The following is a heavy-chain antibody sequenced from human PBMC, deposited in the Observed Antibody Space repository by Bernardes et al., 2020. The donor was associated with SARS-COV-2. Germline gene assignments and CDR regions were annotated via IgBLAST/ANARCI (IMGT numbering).Heavy chain of an antibody. Sequence: GGSLRLSCAGSGFIFSTYWMSWVRQAPGKGLEWVASIKQDGSEKYYVDSVKGRFTVSRDTARSSLYMQMNNLRVEDTAVYYCARDIATTGSWFDPWGQGTLVTVSS. CDR3: ARDIATTGSWFDP. CDR2: IKQDGSEK. D-gene: IGHD3-10*01. V-gene: IGHV3-7*03. CDR1: GFIFSTYW. J-gene: IGHJ5*02.